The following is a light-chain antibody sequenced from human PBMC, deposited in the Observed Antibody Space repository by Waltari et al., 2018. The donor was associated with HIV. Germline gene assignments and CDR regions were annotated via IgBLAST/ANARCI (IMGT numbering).Light chain of an antibody. CDR3: SSFASQGSPM. CDR1: RHEADFYNF. J-gene: IGLJ3*02. V-gene: IGLV2-14*03. CDR2: AAS. Sequence: QSPLHQPAPVPASPGQSPTTPCTGVRHEADFYNFVSWYQQLPGKPPLLIIYAASSRPSGISSRFVGSKSGVTASLTISGLQAEDEAVYFCSSFASQGSPMFGGGTKLTVL.